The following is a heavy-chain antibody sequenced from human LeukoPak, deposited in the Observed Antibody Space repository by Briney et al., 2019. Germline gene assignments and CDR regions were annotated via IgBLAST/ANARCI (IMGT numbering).Heavy chain of an antibody. CDR1: GFTFSSFA. V-gene: IGHV3-23*01. D-gene: IGHD2-8*01. J-gene: IGHJ6*03. CDR2: VSGSAGRT. CDR3: AKNRGHRVDGVCHNYYYMDV. Sequence: GGSLRLSCAASGFTFSSFAMTWVRQAPGKGLEWVSTVSGSAGRTDYADSVKGRFTISRDNLKNTLYLQMNGLRAEDTAVYYCAKNRGHRVDGVCHNYYYMDVWGRGTTVTVS.